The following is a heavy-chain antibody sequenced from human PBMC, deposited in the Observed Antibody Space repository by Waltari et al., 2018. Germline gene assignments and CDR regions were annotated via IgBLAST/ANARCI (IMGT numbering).Heavy chain of an antibody. J-gene: IGHJ4*02. V-gene: IGHV3-30*02. CDR1: GFTFSSYV. CDR3: AKVGIVGASGYFDY. D-gene: IGHD1-26*01. Sequence: QVQLVESGGGVVQPGGSLRLPCAASGFTFSSYVMHWVRQAPGKGLEWVAFIRYDGSNKYYADSVKGRFTISRDNSKNTLYLQMNSLRAEDTAVYYCAKVGIVGASGYFDYWGQGTLVTVSS. CDR2: IRYDGSNK.